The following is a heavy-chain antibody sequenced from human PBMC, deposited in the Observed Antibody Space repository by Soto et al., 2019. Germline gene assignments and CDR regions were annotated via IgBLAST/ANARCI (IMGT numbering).Heavy chain of an antibody. V-gene: IGHV3-66*01. J-gene: IGHJ6*02. CDR1: GFTASSNY. Sequence: PGGSLKLSCAASGFTASSNYMSWVRQAPGKGLERISIIYSAGNTYYADSVKGRFTISRDNSKNTLYLQMNILGAEDTAVYYCARDFVVGGPTINYYYGMDVWGQGT. CDR3: ARDFVVGGPTINYYYGMDV. CDR2: IYSAGNT. D-gene: IGHD1-26*01.